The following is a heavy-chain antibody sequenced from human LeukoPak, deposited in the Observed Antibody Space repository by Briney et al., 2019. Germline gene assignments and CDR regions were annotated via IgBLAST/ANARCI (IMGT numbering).Heavy chain of an antibody. CDR3: AKDRSTTWSFDY. Sequence: GRSLRLSCSASEFTFRSDGMHWVRQAPGKGLEGVAFISNDGSRKYYEDSVKGRFTISRDTSKNTVYLQMNNLRGEDTAVYYCAKDRSTTWSFDYWGQGTLVTVSS. J-gene: IGHJ4*02. CDR1: EFTFRSDG. CDR2: ISNDGSRK. V-gene: IGHV3-30*18. D-gene: IGHD6-13*01.